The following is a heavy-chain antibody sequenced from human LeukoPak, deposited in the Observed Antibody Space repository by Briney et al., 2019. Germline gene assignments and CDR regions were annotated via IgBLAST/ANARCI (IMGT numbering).Heavy chain of an antibody. D-gene: IGHD3-22*01. CDR3: TTDPITMIVVLDY. CDR1: GFTFITYW. Sequence: PGGSLRLSCAASGFTFITYWMTWVRQAPGKGLEWVGRIKSKTDGGTTDYAAPVKGRFTISRDDSKNTLYLQMNSLKTEDTAVYYCTTDPITMIVVLDYWGQGTLVTVSS. J-gene: IGHJ4*02. CDR2: IKSKTDGGTT. V-gene: IGHV3-15*01.